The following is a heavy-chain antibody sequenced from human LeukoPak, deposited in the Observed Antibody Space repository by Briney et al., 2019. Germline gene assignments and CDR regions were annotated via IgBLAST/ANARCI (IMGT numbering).Heavy chain of an antibody. Sequence: PSETLSLTCAVYGGSFSGYYWSWIRQPPGKGLEWIGEINHRGSTNYNPSLKSRVTISVDTSKNQFSLKLTSVTAADTAVYYCAGGGRGSSWYRDNWFDPWGQGTLVTVSS. D-gene: IGHD6-13*01. CDR1: GGSFSGYY. J-gene: IGHJ5*02. CDR2: INHRGST. CDR3: AGGGRGSSWYRDNWFDP. V-gene: IGHV4-34*01.